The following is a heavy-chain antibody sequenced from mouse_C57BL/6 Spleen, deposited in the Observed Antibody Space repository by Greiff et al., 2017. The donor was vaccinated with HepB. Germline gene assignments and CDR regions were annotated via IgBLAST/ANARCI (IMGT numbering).Heavy chain of an antibody. D-gene: IGHD1-1*01. J-gene: IGHJ3*01. CDR3: ARPTVYGSSPWFAY. V-gene: IGHV5-17*01. CDR2: ISSGSSTI. CDR1: GFTFSDYG. Sequence: EVKVVESGGGLVKPGGSLKLSCAASGFTFSDYGMHWVRQAPEKGLEWVAYISSGSSTIYYADTVKGRFTISRDNAKNTLFLQMTSLRSEDTDMYYCARPTVYGSSPWFAYWGQGTLVTVSA.